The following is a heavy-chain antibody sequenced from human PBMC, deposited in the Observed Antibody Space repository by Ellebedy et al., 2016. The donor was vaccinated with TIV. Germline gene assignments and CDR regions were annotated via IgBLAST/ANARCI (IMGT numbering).Heavy chain of an antibody. CDR1: GDSVSSNSAA. J-gene: IGHJ6*02. CDR2: TYYRSKWYN. CDR3: ARGGPAAGYYYYYGMDV. Sequence: SQTLSLTCXISGDSVSSNSAAWNWIRQSPSRGLEWLGRTYYRSKWYNDYAVSVKSRITINPDTSKNQFSLQLNSVTPEDTAVYYCARGGPAAGYYYYYGMDVWGQGTTVTVSS. D-gene: IGHD6-13*01. V-gene: IGHV6-1*01.